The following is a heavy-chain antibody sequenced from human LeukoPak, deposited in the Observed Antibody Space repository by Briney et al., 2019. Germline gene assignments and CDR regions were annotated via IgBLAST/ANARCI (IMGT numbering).Heavy chain of an antibody. CDR1: GGSISSSSYY. V-gene: IGHV4-39*01. CDR2: IYYSGST. CDR3: ARPDYYDSNGYDC. D-gene: IGHD3-22*01. J-gene: IGHJ4*02. Sequence: PSETLSLTCAVTGGSISSSSYYWGWIRQPPGKGLECIGSIYYSGSTYYNPSLKSRVTISVDTSKNQFSLKLSSVTAADTAVYYCARPDYYDSNGYDCWGQGTLVTVSS.